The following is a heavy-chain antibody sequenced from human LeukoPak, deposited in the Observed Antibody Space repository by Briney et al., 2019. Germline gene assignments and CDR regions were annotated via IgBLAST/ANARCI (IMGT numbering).Heavy chain of an antibody. CDR1: GGSFSGYY. D-gene: IGHD5/OR15-5a*01. J-gene: IGHJ6*03. CDR3: ARGVASIYYYYMDV. V-gene: IGHV4-34*01. CDR2: INHSGST. Sequence: SETLSLTCAVYGGSFSGYYWSWIRQPPGKGLEWIGEINHSGSTNYNPSLESRVTISVDTSKNQFSLKLSSVTAADTAVYYCARGVASIYYYYMDVWGKGTTVTVSS.